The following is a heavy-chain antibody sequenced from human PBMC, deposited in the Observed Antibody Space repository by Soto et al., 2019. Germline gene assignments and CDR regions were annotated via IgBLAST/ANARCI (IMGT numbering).Heavy chain of an antibody. CDR3: ARSVDP. Sequence: TLSLTCTVSGGSILSVVYYWSWIRQHPGKGLEWIGYIFYSGTTYYNPSLKSRVTISVDTSKNQFSLKLSSVTAADTAVYYCARSVDPWGQGTLVTVSS. CDR2: IFYSGTT. CDR1: GGSILSVVYY. V-gene: IGHV4-31*03. J-gene: IGHJ5*02.